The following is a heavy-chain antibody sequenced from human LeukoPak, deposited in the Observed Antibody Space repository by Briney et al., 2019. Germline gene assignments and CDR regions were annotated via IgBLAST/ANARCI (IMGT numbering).Heavy chain of an antibody. CDR3: AKDLEDFWSGYYNPFFDY. J-gene: IGHJ4*02. CDR1: GFTFSSYG. CDR2: ISYDGSKK. V-gene: IGHV3-30*18. D-gene: IGHD3-3*01. Sequence: GGSLRLSCAASGFTFSSYGMHWVRQAPGKGLEWVAVISYDGSKKDYADFAKGRFTISRDNSKNTLYLQMNSLRAEDTAVYYCAKDLEDFWSGYYNPFFDYWGQGTLVTVSS.